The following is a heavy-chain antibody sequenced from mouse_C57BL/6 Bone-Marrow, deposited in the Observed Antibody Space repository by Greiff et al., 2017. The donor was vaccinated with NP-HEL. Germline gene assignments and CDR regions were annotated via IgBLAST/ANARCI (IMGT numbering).Heavy chain of an antibody. CDR3: AREGDGYLYYFDY. CDR2: IYPRSGNT. J-gene: IGHJ2*01. D-gene: IGHD2-3*01. V-gene: IGHV1-81*01. Sequence: VQLQESGAELARPGASVKLSCKASGYTFTSYGISWVKQRTGQGLEWIGEIYPRSGNTYYNEKFKGKATLTADKSSSTAYMELRSLTSEDSAVYFCAREGDGYLYYFDYWGQGTTLTVSS. CDR1: GYTFTSYG.